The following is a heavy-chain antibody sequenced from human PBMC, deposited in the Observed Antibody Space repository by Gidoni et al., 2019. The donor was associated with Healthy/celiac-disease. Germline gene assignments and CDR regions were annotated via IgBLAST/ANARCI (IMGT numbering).Heavy chain of an antibody. J-gene: IGHJ4*02. CDR2: TRSDGSTE. V-gene: IGHV3-30*02. CDR1: GFTVSSYG. Sequence: QVQLVESGGGVVQPGGSLRLSCAASGFTVSSYGMHWVRQAPGKGLEWVSYTRSDGSTEYYADSVKCRFTISRDNSKNTLYLQMNSLRAEDTSVYYCAKMQSTSAWSSFDFWGQGTLVTVSS. CDR3: AKMQSTSAWSSFDF. D-gene: IGHD6-19*01.